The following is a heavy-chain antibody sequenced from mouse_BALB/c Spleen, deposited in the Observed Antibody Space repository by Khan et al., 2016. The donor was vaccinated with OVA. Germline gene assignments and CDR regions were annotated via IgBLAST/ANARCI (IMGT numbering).Heavy chain of an antibody. Sequence: QVRLQQSGPGLVAPSQSLSITCTVSGFSLNDYAVSWIRQPPGKGLEWLGVIWVSGSKYYNSVLKPRLSISKDNSKSQVFLKMNSLQTDDTAMYFCARDPPYYSVDYWGQGTSVTVSS. CDR3: ARDPPYYSVDY. J-gene: IGHJ4*01. V-gene: IGHV2-6-5*01. CDR1: GFSLNDYA. CDR2: IWVSGSK.